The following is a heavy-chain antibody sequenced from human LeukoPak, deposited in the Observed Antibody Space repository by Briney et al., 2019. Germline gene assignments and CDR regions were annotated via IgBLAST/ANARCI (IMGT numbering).Heavy chain of an antibody. CDR2: IIPILGVP. V-gene: IGHV1-69*04. D-gene: IGHD3-10*01. CDR3: ARGRYYGSGSKNWFDS. Sequence: ASVKVSCKASGYTFTSYGISWVRQGPGQGLEWMGRIIPILGVPTYAQKFQDRVTITADRSTNTAYMELNSLKSEDTAMYYCARGRYYGSGSKNWFDSWGQGTLVTVSS. J-gene: IGHJ5*01. CDR1: GYTFTSYG.